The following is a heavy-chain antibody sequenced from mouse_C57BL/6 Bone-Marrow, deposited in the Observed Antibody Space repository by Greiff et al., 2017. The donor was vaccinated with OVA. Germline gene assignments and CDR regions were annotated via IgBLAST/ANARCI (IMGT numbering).Heavy chain of an antibody. D-gene: IGHD2-4*01. Sequence: EVQLQQSGPELVKPGASVKISCKASGYTFTDYYMNWVKQSHGKSLEWIGDINPNNGGTSYNQKIKGKATLTVDKSSSTAYMELRSLTSEDSAVYYCARQGYNYDYLYYAMDYWGQGTSVTVSS. CDR2: INPNNGGT. J-gene: IGHJ4*01. CDR3: ARQGYNYDYLYYAMDY. V-gene: IGHV1-26*01. CDR1: GYTFTDYY.